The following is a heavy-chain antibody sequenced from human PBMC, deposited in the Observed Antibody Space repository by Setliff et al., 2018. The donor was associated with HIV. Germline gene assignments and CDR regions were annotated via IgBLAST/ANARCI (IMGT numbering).Heavy chain of an antibody. Sequence: PGGSLRLSCTDSGFTFGDYAMNWVRQAPGKGLEWISFIGGHGSIIHYADSVKGRFTISRDNAKNSVYLQMHSLRVEDTAVYYCAAVPWGHSSLIIDHWGQGTPVTVSS. D-gene: IGHD3-16*01. CDR3: AAVPWGHSSLIIDH. CDR1: GFTFGDYA. J-gene: IGHJ4*02. CDR2: IGGHGSII. V-gene: IGHV3-48*03.